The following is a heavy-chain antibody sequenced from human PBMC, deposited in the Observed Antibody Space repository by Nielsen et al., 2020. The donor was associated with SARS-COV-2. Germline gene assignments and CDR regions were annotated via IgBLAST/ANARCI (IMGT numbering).Heavy chain of an antibody. J-gene: IGHJ6*03. V-gene: IGHV4-4*01. CDR2: VSHSGSI. D-gene: IGHD2-2*01. CDR3: ARGDLVVVPSPILGLGPFFYYFYLDV. CDR1: GGSVSSNDW. Sequence: GSLRFSCAVSGGSVSSNDWWTWVRQSPGKGLEWIGEVSHSGSINYNPSLKSRVTLSMDKSKRQFSLRLTSVSAADTAVYFCARGDLVVVPSPILGLGPFFYYFYLDVWGKGTTVTVSS.